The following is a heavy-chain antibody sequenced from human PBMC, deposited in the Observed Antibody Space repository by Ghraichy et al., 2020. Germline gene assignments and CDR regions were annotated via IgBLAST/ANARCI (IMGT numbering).Heavy chain of an antibody. D-gene: IGHD6-13*01. CDR3: AKPAVPNLLARGGHDY. CDR2: ITTNGGST. CDR1: GFTFTNYA. J-gene: IGHJ4*02. Sequence: GGSLRLSCAASGFTFTNYAMNWVRQAPGKGLEWVSAITTNGGSTYYADSVKGRFTISRDNSKNTLYLQMNSLRGEDTAVYYCAKPAVPNLLARGGHDYWGQGTLVTVSS. V-gene: IGHV3-23*01.